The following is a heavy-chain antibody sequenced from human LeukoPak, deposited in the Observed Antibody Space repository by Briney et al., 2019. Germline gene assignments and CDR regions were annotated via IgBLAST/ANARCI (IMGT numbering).Heavy chain of an antibody. CDR3: ARAYYDFWSGYYPGFRWFDP. V-gene: IGHV4-30-4*01. CDR1: GGSISSGDYY. Sequence: PSETLSLTCTVSGGSISSGDYYWSWIRQPPGKGLEWIGYIYYSGSTYYNPSLKGRVTISVDTSKNQFSLKLSSVTAADTAVYYCARAYYDFWSGYYPGFRWFDPWGQGTLVTVSS. CDR2: IYYSGST. J-gene: IGHJ5*02. D-gene: IGHD3-3*01.